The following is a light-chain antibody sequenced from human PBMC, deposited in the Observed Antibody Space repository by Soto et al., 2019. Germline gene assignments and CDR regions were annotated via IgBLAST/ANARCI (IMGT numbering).Light chain of an antibody. CDR3: CSYADSGSFV. CDR2: EGS. V-gene: IGLV2-23*01. Sequence: QSALTQPASVSGSPGQSITISCTGTSSDVGNFNLVSWYQQHPDKAPKLMIYEGSKRPSGVSSRFSGSKSGNMASLTISGLQPEDEADYYCCSYADSGSFVFGTGTKVTVL. CDR1: SSDVGNFNL. J-gene: IGLJ1*01.